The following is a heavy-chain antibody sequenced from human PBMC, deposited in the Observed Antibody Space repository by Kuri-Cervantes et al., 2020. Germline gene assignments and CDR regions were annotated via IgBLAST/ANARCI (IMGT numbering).Heavy chain of an antibody. CDR3: AKALYDSSGFYYYYYGMDV. D-gene: IGHD3-22*01. V-gene: IGHV3-30*04. CDR2: ISYDGSNK. CDR1: GFTFSSYA. J-gene: IGHJ6*02. Sequence: LSLTCAASGFTFSSYAMHWVRQAPGKGLEWVAVISYDGSNKYYADSVKGRSTISRDNSKNTLYLQMNSLRAEDTAVYYCAKALYDSSGFYYYYYGMDVWGQGTTVTVSS.